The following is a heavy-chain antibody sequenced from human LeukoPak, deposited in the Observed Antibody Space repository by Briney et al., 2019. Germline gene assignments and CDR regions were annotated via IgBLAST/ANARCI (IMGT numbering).Heavy chain of an antibody. V-gene: IGHV4-39*01. CDR2: IYYSGST. CDR3: ARCDPDYYFDY. J-gene: IGHJ4*02. D-gene: IGHD1-14*01. CDR1: GGSISSSSYY. Sequence: SETQSLTCTVSGGSISSSSYYWGWIRQPPGKGLEWIGSIYYSGSTYYNPSLKSRVTISVDTSKNQFSLKLSSVTAADTAVYYCARCDPDYYFDYWGQGTLVTVSS.